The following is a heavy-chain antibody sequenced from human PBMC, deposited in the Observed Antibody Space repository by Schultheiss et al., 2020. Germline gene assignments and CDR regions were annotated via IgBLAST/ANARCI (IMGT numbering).Heavy chain of an antibody. V-gene: IGHV1-8*02. CDR2: MNPNSGNT. J-gene: IGHJ5*02. CDR3: ARAEGRELQANWFDP. Sequence: ASVKVSCKASGYTFTSYGISWVRQATGQGLEWMGWMNPNSGNTGYAQKFQGRVTMTRNTSISTAYMELSSLRSEDTAVYYCARAEGRELQANWFDPWGQGTLVIVSS. CDR1: GYTFTSYG. D-gene: IGHD1-26*01.